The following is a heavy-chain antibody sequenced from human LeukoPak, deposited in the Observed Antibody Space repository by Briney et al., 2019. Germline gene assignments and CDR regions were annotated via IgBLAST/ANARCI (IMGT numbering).Heavy chain of an antibody. CDR2: INHSGST. CDR1: GGSFSGYY. Sequence: SETLSLTCAVYGGSFSGYYWSWIRQPPGKGLEWIGEINHSGSTNYNPSLKSRVTISVDTSKNQFSLKLSSVTAADTAVYYCASEGYCSGGSSYSAYWGQGTLVTVSS. V-gene: IGHV4-34*01. D-gene: IGHD2-15*01. J-gene: IGHJ4*02. CDR3: ASEGYCSGGSSYSAY.